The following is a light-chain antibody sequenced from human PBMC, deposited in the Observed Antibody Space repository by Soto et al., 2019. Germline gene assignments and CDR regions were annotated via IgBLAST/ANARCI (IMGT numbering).Light chain of an antibody. V-gene: IGKV1-39*01. Sequence: DVQMTQSPDSLSASVGDRATIPCRASQSISSYLNWYQQKPGKAPKLLIYAASSLQSGVPSRFSGSGSGTDFTLTISSLQPEDFATYYCQQSYITRITFGQGTRLEIK. CDR1: QSISSY. CDR3: QQSYITRIT. J-gene: IGKJ5*01. CDR2: AAS.